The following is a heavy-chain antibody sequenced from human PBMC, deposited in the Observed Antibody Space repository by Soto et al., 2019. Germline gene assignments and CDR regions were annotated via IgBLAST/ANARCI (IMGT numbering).Heavy chain of an antibody. Sequence: GGSLRLSCAASGFTFSSYAMSWVRQAPGKGLEWVSYINSVSVNMHYADSVSGRFTISRDNARDSLYLQMNSLRAEDTAVYYCVRVRWGSYYMDVWGKGTTVTVSS. D-gene: IGHD3-16*01. CDR2: INSVSVNM. V-gene: IGHV3-48*01. J-gene: IGHJ6*03. CDR1: GFTFSSYA. CDR3: VRVRWGSYYMDV.